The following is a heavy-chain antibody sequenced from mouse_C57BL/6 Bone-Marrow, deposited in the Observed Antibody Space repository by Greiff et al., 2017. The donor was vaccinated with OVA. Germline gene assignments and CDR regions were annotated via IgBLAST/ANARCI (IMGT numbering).Heavy chain of an antibody. CDR2: IYPGSGST. V-gene: IGHV1-55*01. Sequence: QVQLKQPGAELVKPGASVKMSCKASGYTFTSYWITWVKQRPGQGLEWIGDIYPGSGSTNYNEKFKSKATLTVDTSSSTAYMQLSSLTSEDSAVYYCARRGALLNIIKRYFDVWGTGTTVTVSS. D-gene: IGHD1-1*01. J-gene: IGHJ1*03. CDR1: GYTFTSYW. CDR3: ARRGALLNIIKRYFDV.